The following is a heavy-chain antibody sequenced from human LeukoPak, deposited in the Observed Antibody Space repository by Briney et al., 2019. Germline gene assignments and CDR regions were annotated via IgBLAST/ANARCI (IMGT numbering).Heavy chain of an antibody. CDR3: AWDQIQVWYMVGRFDS. D-gene: IGHD5-18*01. J-gene: IGHJ4*02. Sequence: ASVKVSXKTSGYTFTTYYIHWIRQAPGQGLEWMAVITPNNGRPTYAQKFQGRVTVTMDTSSSTVYMELSNLGSDDTAIYYCAWDQIQVWYMVGRFDSWGQGTLVSVSS. V-gene: IGHV1-46*01. CDR2: ITPNNGRP. CDR1: GYTFTTYY.